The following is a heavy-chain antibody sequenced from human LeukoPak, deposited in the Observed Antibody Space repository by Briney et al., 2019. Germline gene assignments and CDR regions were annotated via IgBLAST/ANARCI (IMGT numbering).Heavy chain of an antibody. CDR2: IYYSGST. V-gene: IGHV4-30-4*08. Sequence: TLSLTCTVSCGSISSGDYYWSWIRQPPGKGLEWIEYIYYSGSTYYNPSLKSRVTISVDTSKNQFSLKLSSVTAADTAVYYCARFLKRRRYCSSTSCLPYFDYWGQGTLVTVSS. D-gene: IGHD2-2*01. CDR1: CGSISSGDYY. J-gene: IGHJ4*02. CDR3: ARFLKRRRYCSSTSCLPYFDY.